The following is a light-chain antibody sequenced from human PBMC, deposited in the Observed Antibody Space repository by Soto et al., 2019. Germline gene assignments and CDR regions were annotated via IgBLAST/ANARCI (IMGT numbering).Light chain of an antibody. CDR1: QSVSSSY. CDR2: GAS. V-gene: IGKV3-20*01. J-gene: IGKJ2*01. Sequence: ESVLTQSPGTLSLSPGERATLSCRAIQSVSSSYLACAQQKPGQTPRLLIYGASSMATGITDRFSGSGSGTDFTLTISRLEREDFAVYDYQHYVSSTAYTFGQGTMLEIK. CDR3: QHYVSSTAYT.